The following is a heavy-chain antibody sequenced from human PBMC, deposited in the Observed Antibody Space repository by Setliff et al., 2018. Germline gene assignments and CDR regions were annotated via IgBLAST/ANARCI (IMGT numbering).Heavy chain of an antibody. D-gene: IGHD1-26*01. CDR2: IFPSDSDT. J-gene: IGHJ3*02. CDR3: ARGDTIGFGAFDI. CDR1: GYDFSKYW. Sequence: PGESLKLSCQASGYDFSKYWIGWVRQMPGEGLDWMGIIFPSDSDTRYGPSFQGQVTISAAKSITTVYLQINSLKASDTAIYFCARGDTIGFGAFDIWGQGTMVTVSS. V-gene: IGHV5-51*01.